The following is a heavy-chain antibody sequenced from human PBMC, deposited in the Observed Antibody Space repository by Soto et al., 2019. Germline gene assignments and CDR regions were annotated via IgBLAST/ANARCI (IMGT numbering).Heavy chain of an antibody. D-gene: IGHD2-15*01. CDR1: GCSISSYY. CDR3: ARHVGSYYYYYMDV. V-gene: IGHV4-59*08. CDR2: IYYSGST. J-gene: IGHJ6*03. Sequence: SETLSLTCTVSGCSISSYYWSWIRQPPGKGLEWIGYIYYSGSTNYNPSLKSRVTISVDTSKNQFSLKLSSVTAADTAVYYCARHVGSYYYYYMDVWGKGTTVTVSS.